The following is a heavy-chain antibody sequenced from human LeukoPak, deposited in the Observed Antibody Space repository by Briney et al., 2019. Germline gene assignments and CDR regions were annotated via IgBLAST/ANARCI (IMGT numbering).Heavy chain of an antibody. CDR3: AKQGIETTVVNYYFDY. CDR1: GFTFSSYG. D-gene: IGHD4-23*01. Sequence: GGSLRLSCTASGFTFSSYGMHWVRQAPGKGLEWVAFIRYDGSNKYYADSVKGRFTISRDNSKNTLYLQMNSLRAEDTAVYYCAKQGIETTVVNYYFDYWGQGTLVTVSS. CDR2: IRYDGSNK. V-gene: IGHV3-30*02. J-gene: IGHJ4*02.